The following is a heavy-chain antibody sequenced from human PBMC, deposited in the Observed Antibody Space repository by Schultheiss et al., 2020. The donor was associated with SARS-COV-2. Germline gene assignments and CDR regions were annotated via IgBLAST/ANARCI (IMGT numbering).Heavy chain of an antibody. CDR3: ARDGPCGGDCYSYVGAFDI. D-gene: IGHD2-21*02. J-gene: IGHJ3*02. CDR1: GFTFSSYW. CDR2: IWYDGSNK. V-gene: IGHV3-33*08. Sequence: GGSLRLSCAASGFTFSSYWMSWVRQAPGKGLEWVAVIWYDGSNKYYADSVKGRFTISRDNSKNTLYLQMNSLRAEDTAVYYCARDGPCGGDCYSYVGAFDIWGQGTMVTVSS.